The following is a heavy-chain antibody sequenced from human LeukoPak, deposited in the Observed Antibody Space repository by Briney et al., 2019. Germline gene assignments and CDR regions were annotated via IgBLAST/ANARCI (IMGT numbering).Heavy chain of an antibody. CDR2: INSSSSTT. D-gene: IGHD3-10*01. V-gene: IGHV3-48*04. CDR3: ARGVKVRGVNYYGMDV. J-gene: IGHJ6*02. CDR1: GFTFSTYS. Sequence: GGSLRLSCAASGFTFSTYSMNWVRQAPGKGLEWASYINSSSSTTFYADSVKGRFTISRDDAKNSLYLQMNSLRAEDTAVYYCARGVKVRGVNYYGMDVWGQGTTVTVSS.